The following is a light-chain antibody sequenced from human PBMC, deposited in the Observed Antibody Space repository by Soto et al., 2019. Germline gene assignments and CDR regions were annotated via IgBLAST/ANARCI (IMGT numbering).Light chain of an antibody. CDR1: HSISSN. J-gene: IGKJ1*01. V-gene: IGKV3-15*01. CDR2: AAS. Sequence: EIVMTQSPATLSVAPGERATRSCRASHSISSNLAWYQLRPGQAPRLLIYAASTMATGIPVRFSASGSGKEFTLTISSLQSEDFAVYYCQQHHSWQWTCGQGTRVEI. CDR3: QQHHSWQWT.